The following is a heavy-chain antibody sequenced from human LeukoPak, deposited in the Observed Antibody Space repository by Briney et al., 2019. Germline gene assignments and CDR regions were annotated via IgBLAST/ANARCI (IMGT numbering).Heavy chain of an antibody. CDR3: ARDGSTRGIAHDY. V-gene: IGHV3-21*04. J-gene: IGHJ4*02. CDR2: ISGGLIST. D-gene: IGHD6-13*01. Sequence: PGGSLRLSCAASGFTFSNYGMSWVRQAPGKGLEWVSAISGGLISTYYADSVKGRFTISRDNAKNSLYLQMNSLRAEDTALYYCARDGSTRGIAHDYWGQGTLVTVSS. CDR1: GFTFSNYG.